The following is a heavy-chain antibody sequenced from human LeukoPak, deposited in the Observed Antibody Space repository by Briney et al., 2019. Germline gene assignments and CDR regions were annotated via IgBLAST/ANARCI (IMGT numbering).Heavy chain of an antibody. CDR3: ARLRYCSSTSCRTHQYYFDY. CDR1: GFTFSSYW. CDR2: IKQGGSEK. V-gene: IGHV3-7*01. J-gene: IGHJ4*01. Sequence: GGALRLSCAASGFTFSSYWMSWVRQARGKGLEGVANIKQGGSEKHYVDSVKGRFTIYRDNAKNSLYLQMNSLRAEDTAVYYCARLRYCSSTSCRTHQYYFDYWGQGTLVPVSS. D-gene: IGHD2-2*01.